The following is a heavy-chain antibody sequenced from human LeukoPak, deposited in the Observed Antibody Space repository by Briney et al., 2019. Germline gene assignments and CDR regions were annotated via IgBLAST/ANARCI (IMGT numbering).Heavy chain of an antibody. D-gene: IGHD3-10*01. J-gene: IGHJ5*02. Sequence: SETLSLTCTVSGGSVSSGSYYWSWIRQPPGTGLEWIGYIYYSGSTNYNPSLKSRVTISVDTSKNQFSLKLSSVTAADTAVYYCATGTYYYGSGTYYTGGYWFDPWGQGTLVTVSS. CDR1: GGSVSSGSYY. CDR2: IYYSGST. V-gene: IGHV4-61*01. CDR3: ATGTYYYGSGTYYTGGYWFDP.